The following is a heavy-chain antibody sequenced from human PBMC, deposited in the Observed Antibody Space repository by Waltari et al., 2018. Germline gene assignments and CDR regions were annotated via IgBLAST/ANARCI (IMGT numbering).Heavy chain of an antibody. CDR1: GFTFSSHW. CDR2: IKQDGSEK. V-gene: IGHV3-7*01. Sequence: EVQLVESGGGLVQPGGSLRLYCAASGFTFSSHWMSWVRQAPGKGLEWVANIKQDGSEKYYVDSVKGRFTISRDNAKNSLYLQMNSLRAEDTAVYYCARAHILTGSPGGYWGQGTLVTVSS. CDR3: ARAHILTGSPGGY. J-gene: IGHJ4*02. D-gene: IGHD3-9*01.